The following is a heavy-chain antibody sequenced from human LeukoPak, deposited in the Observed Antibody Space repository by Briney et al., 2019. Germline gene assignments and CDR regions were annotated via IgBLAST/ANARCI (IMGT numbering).Heavy chain of an antibody. D-gene: IGHD2-21*01. V-gene: IGHV3-30*02. CDR2: IRSDGRNK. Sequence: GGSLRLSCAASGFTFSSYGMQFSSYGMNWVRQAPGQGLEWVAFIRSDGRNKYYADSVKGRFTISRDNTKNMLYLQMNSLRAEDTAVYYCAKLKIDYYYYMDVWGKGTTVIVSS. CDR3: AKLKIDYYYYMDV. CDR1: GFTFSSYG. J-gene: IGHJ6*03.